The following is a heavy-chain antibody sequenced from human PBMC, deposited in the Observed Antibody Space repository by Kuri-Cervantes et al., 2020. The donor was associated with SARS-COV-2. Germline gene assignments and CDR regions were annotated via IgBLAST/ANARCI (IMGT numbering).Heavy chain of an antibody. CDR1: GGSISSGSYH. CDR3: ASSGHKVAFDI. CDR2: IYTSGST. Sequence: LRLSCTVSGGSISSGSYHWSWIRQPAGKGLEWIGRIYTSGSTNYNPSLKSRVTISVDTSKNQFSLRLSSVTAADTAVYYCASSGHKVAFDIWGQGTMVTVSS. V-gene: IGHV4-61*02. J-gene: IGHJ3*02. D-gene: IGHD2-15*01.